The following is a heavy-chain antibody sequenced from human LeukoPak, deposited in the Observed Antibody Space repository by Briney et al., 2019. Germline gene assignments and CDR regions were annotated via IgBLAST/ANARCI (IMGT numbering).Heavy chain of an antibody. D-gene: IGHD6-19*01. CDR3: ARVLGAVAAQRFDP. V-gene: IGHV4-59*01. CDR1: GGSISSYY. J-gene: IGHJ5*02. Sequence: SETLSLTCTVSGGSISSYYWSWIRQPPGKGLEWSGYIYYSGSTNYNPSLKSRVTISVDTSKNQFSLKLSSVTAADTAVYYCARVLGAVAAQRFDPWGQGTLVTVSS. CDR2: IYYSGST.